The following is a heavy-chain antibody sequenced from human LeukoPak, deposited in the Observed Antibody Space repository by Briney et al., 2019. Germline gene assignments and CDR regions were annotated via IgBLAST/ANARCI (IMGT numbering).Heavy chain of an antibody. CDR1: GDSISSSNSY. J-gene: IGHJ4*02. CDR2: MYYSGST. D-gene: IGHD3-22*01. CDR3: ARASYYDSSGPFDY. V-gene: IGHV4-39*07. Sequence: SETLSLTCTVSGDSISSSNSYWGWIRQPPGKGLEWVGSMYYSGSTLYNPSLTSPVTISGDTSKNQFSLKLSSVTAADTAIYYCARASYYDSSGPFDYWGQGTLVTVSS.